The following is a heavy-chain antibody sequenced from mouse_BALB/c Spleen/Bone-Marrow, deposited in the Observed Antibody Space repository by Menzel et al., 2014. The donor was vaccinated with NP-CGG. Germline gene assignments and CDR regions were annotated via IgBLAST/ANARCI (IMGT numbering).Heavy chain of an antibody. Sequence: EVMLVESGGGLVQPGGSLKLSCAASGFDFSRYWMSWVRQTPGKGLEWIGEINPDSSTINYTPSLKDKFIISRDNAKNTLNLQRSKVRSEDTALYYCARLIYYGAIDYWGQGTSVTVSS. CDR3: ARLIYYGAIDY. CDR1: GFDFSRYW. J-gene: IGHJ4*01. D-gene: IGHD2-1*01. CDR2: INPDSSTI. V-gene: IGHV4-1*02.